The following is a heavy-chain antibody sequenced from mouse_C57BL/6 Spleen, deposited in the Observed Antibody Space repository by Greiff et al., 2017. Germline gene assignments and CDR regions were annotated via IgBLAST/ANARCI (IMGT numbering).Heavy chain of an antibody. CDR1: GYTFTDYY. D-gene: IGHD2-3*01. CDR2: LYPGSGNT. Sequence: QVQLQQSGPELVKPGASVKISCKASGYTFTDYYINWVKQRPGQGLEWIGWLYPGSGNTKYNEKFKGKATLTVDTSSSTAYMQLSSLTSEDSAVYFCARARPYDGYLYAMDYWGQGTSVTVSS. V-gene: IGHV1-84*01. J-gene: IGHJ4*01. CDR3: ARARPYDGYLYAMDY.